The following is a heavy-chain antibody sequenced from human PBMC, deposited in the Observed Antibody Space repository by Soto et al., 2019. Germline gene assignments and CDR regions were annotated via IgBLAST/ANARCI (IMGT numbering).Heavy chain of an antibody. J-gene: IGHJ4*02. CDR2: ISGRGSPI. D-gene: IGHD5-18*01. CDR1: GFTSFSYYS. CDR3: ARVRGHSYGYVDY. V-gene: IGHV3-48*01. Sequence: VQLVESGGGLVQPGGSLRLSCAASGFTSFSYYSMNWVRQAPGKGLEWVSFISGRGSPIYYADSVRGRFTISRDNAKNSLSLEMYSLRVEDTAVYYCARVRGHSYGYVDYWGQGTLVTVSS.